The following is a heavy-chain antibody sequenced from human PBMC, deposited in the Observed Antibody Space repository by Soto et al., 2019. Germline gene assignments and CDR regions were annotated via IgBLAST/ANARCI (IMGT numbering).Heavy chain of an antibody. D-gene: IGHD3-3*01. Sequence: GASVKVSCKASGYTFTSYGISWVRQAPGQGLEWMGWISAYNGNTNYAQKLQGRVTMTTDTSTSTAYMELRSLRSDDTAVYYCARDSPDDFWSGYYTGPLDAFDIWGQGTMVTVS. J-gene: IGHJ3*02. CDR3: ARDSPDDFWSGYYTGPLDAFDI. CDR2: ISAYNGNT. V-gene: IGHV1-18*01. CDR1: GYTFTSYG.